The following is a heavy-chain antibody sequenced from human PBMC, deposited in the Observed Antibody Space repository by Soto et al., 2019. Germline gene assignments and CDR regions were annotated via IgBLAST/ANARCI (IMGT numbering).Heavy chain of an antibody. V-gene: IGHV3-11*01. CDR1: GFTFSDYY. D-gene: IGHD2-2*01. CDR2: ISSSGSTI. J-gene: IGHJ4*02. Sequence: PGGSLRLSCAASGFTFSDYYMSWIRQAPGKGLEWVSYISSSGSTIYYADSVKGRFTISRDNAKNSLYLQMNSLRAEDTAVYYCARLDLYCSSTSCYPIPFDYWGQGTLVTVSS. CDR3: ARLDLYCSSTSCYPIPFDY.